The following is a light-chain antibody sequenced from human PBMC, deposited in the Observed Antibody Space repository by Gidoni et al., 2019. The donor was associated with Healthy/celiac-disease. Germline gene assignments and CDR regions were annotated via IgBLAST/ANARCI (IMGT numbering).Light chain of an antibody. CDR1: QDISNY. CDR2: VSS. Sequence: DIHITQSPSSLSASVGHRVTITCQASQDISNYFNWYQHKPGKAPKLLIYVSSNLETEVPSGFSGIASGTDFTFTISTVQSEVIATYYSPQCDNLPPYTFGHGTKLEIK. CDR3: PQCDNLPPYT. V-gene: IGKV1-33*01. J-gene: IGKJ2*01.